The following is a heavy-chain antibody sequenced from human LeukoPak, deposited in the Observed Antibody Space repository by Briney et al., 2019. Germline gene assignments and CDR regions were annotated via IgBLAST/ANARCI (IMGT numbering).Heavy chain of an antibody. CDR1: GYTFTSYY. Sequence: GASVKVSCKASGYTFTSYYLHWVRQAPGQGLEWMGWINPNSDGANYAQKFQGRVTMTRDTSISTAFMELSRLRSDDTAVYYCARLRHASYNFDYWGQGTLVTVSS. J-gene: IGHJ4*02. D-gene: IGHD3-10*01. CDR3: ARLRHASYNFDY. V-gene: IGHV1-2*02. CDR2: INPNSDGA.